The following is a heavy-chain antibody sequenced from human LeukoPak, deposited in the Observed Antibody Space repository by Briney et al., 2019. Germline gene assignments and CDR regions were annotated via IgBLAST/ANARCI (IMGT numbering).Heavy chain of an antibody. V-gene: IGHV1-69*04. J-gene: IGHJ5*02. CDR1: GGTFSSYA. D-gene: IGHD3-9*01. Sequence: GSSVKVSCKASGGTFSSYAISWVRQAPGQGLEWMGRIIPILGIANYAQKFQGRVTITADKSTSTAYMELSSLRSEDTAVYYCAGEVLRYFDWLPGGFDPWGQGTLVTVSS. CDR2: IIPILGIA. CDR3: AGEVLRYFDWLPGGFDP.